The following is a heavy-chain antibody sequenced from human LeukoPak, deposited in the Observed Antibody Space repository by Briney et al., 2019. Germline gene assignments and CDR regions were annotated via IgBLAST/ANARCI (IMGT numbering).Heavy chain of an antibody. V-gene: IGHV4-61*01. CDR2: IYYSGST. D-gene: IGHD3-16*01. CDR1: GGSVSSGSYY. CDR3: AGSYGAFFDY. J-gene: IGHJ4*02. Sequence: SETLSLTCTVSGGSVSSGSYYWSWIRQPPGKGLEWIGYIYYSGSTNYNPSLKSRVTISVDTSKNQFSLKLSSVTAADTAVYYCAGSYGAFFDYWGQGTLVTVSS.